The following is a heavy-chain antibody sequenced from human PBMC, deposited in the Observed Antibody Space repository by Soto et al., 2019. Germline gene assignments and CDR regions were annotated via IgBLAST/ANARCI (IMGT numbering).Heavy chain of an antibody. CDR2: ISYDGSKN. CDR1: GFTFSAYD. CDR3: AKDNFHCRDECYHYYGLDV. D-gene: IGHD2-21*01. J-gene: IGHJ6*02. V-gene: IGHV3-30*18. Sequence: GGSLRLSCAASGFTFSAYDMHWVRQAPGKGLEWVALISYDGSKNDYADSAKGRFTISRDKSKNTLYLQMNSLRPEDTAVYYCAKDNFHCRDECYHYYGLDVWGQGTTVTVS.